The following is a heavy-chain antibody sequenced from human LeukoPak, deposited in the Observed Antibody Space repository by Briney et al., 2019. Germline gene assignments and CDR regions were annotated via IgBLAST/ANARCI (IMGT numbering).Heavy chain of an antibody. CDR2: MFYSGGT. CDR1: GVSISTTSYY. Sequence: SETLSFTCTVSGVSISTTSYYWGWIRQPPGKGLEYIGSMFYSGGTYYNPSLKSRVTISVDTSNDQFSLMLTSVTAADTAVYYCARETYCGGDCYSPNNWFDPWGQGTLVTVSS. D-gene: IGHD2-21*02. CDR3: ARETYCGGDCYSPNNWFDP. J-gene: IGHJ5*02. V-gene: IGHV4-39*07.